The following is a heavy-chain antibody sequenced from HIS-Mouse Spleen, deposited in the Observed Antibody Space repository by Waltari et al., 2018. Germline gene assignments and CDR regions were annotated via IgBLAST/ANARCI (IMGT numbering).Heavy chain of an antibody. CDR3: AKASSGWLDY. CDR1: GFTFSSYA. Sequence: QVQLVESGGGVVQPGRSLRLSWAASGFTFSSYAMHWVRQAPGKGLEWVAVISYDGSNKYYADSVKGRFTISRDNSKNTLYLQMNSLRAEDTAVYYCAKASSGWLDYWGQGTLVTVSS. D-gene: IGHD6-19*01. CDR2: ISYDGSNK. J-gene: IGHJ4*02. V-gene: IGHV3-30*18.